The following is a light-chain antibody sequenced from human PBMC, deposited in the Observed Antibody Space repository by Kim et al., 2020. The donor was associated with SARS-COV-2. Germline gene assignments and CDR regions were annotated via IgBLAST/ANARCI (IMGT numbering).Light chain of an antibody. V-gene: IGLV3-21*04. J-gene: IGLJ3*02. CDR1: HIGSKS. Sequence: APGKTARITWGGNHIGSKSVHWYQQRPGQAPVLVIYYDSDRPSGIPERFSGSNAGNTATLTISRVEAGDEADYYCQVWDSSSDHRVFGGGTKLTVL. CDR3: QVWDSSSDHRV. CDR2: YDS.